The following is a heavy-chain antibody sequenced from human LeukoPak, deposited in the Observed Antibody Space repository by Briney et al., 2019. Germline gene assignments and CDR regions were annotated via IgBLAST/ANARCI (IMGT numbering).Heavy chain of an antibody. Sequence: SETLSLTCTISGGSIGRYYWNWIRQSPGKGLEWIGYIYYSGSTNYNPSLKSRVTISVDTSKNQFSLKLSSVTAADTAVYYCARGDIVATIDYWGQGTLVTVSS. CDR1: GGSIGRYY. CDR2: IYYSGST. D-gene: IGHD5-12*01. J-gene: IGHJ4*02. V-gene: IGHV4-59*01. CDR3: ARGDIVATIDY.